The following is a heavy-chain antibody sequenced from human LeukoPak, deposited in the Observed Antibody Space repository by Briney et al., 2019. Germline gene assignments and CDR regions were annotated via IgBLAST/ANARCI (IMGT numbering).Heavy chain of an antibody. CDR2: INHSGST. CDR1: GGSFSGYY. Sequence: PSETLSHTCAVYGGSFSGYYWSWIRQPPGKGLEWIGEINHSGSTNYNPSLKSRVTISVDTSKNQFSLKLSSVTAADTAVYYCASLTAAGTKGYFDYWSQGTLVTVSS. CDR3: ASLTAAGTKGYFDY. J-gene: IGHJ4*02. D-gene: IGHD6-13*01. V-gene: IGHV4-34*01.